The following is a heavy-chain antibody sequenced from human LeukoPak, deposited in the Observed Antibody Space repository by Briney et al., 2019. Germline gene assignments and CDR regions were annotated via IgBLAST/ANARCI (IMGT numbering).Heavy chain of an antibody. CDR2: INHSGST. J-gene: IGHJ4*02. V-gene: IGHV4-34*01. Sequence: SETLSLTCAVYGGSFSGYYWSWIRQPPGKGLEWIGEINHSGSTNYNPSLKSRVTVSADTPKNQFSLRLNSVSAADTGIYYCARRLRDSVNYDGPSGVDYWGQGTRVTVSS. CDR1: GGSFSGYY. CDR3: ARRLRDSVNYDGPSGVDY. D-gene: IGHD1-26*01.